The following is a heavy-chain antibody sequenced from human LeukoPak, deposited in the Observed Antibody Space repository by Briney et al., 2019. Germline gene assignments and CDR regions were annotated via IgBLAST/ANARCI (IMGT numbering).Heavy chain of an antibody. J-gene: IGHJ3*02. CDR3: ASDYGDYIGASDI. Sequence: SQTLSLTCTVSGGSISSGGYYWSWIRQPPGKGLEWISGSTNYNPSLKSRVTISVDTSKNQFSLKLSSVTAADTAVYYCASDYGDYIGASDIWGQGTMVTVSS. CDR1: GGSISSGGYY. CDR2: SGST. D-gene: IGHD4-17*01. V-gene: IGHV4-61*08.